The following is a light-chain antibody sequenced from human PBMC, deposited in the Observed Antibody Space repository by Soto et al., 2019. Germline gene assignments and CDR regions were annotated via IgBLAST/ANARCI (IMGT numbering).Light chain of an antibody. CDR2: DVT. V-gene: IGLV2-14*01. Sequence: HSVLTQPASVSGSPGQSITISCTGTSSDVGGYNSVSWYRQDPGKAPKLMIYDVTNRPSGVSNRFSGSKSGNTASLTISRLQAEDEADYYCSSFTSSITYVFGTGTKVTVL. J-gene: IGLJ1*01. CDR1: SSDVGGYNS. CDR3: SSFTSSITYV.